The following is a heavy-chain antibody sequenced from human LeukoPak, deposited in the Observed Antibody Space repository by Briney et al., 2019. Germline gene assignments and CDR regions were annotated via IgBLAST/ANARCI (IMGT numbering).Heavy chain of an antibody. CDR3: ARAPDGYSSGWYVYFQH. CDR1: GYTFTSYD. V-gene: IGHV1-8*01. D-gene: IGHD6-19*01. J-gene: IGHJ1*01. Sequence: ASVKVSCKASGYTFTSYDINWVRQATGQGLEWMGWLNPKSGKIGYVQKFQGRLTMTRNSSINTAYMELSSLRSEDTAVYYCARAPDGYSSGWYVYFQHWGQGTLVTVSS. CDR2: LNPKSGKI.